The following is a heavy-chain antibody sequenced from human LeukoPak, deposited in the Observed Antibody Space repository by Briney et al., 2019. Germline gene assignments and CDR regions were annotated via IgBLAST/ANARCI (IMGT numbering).Heavy chain of an antibody. Sequence: GGSLRLSCAASGFTFSSYAMHWVRQAPGKGLEWVSSITSHSDYRYYTDSVKGRFTISRDNAKNSLYLQMNSLRVEDTAVYYCAREVYGSGNLPFDYWGQGTLVTVSS. CDR1: GFTFSSYA. V-gene: IGHV3-21*01. J-gene: IGHJ4*02. D-gene: IGHD3-10*01. CDR2: ITSHSDYR. CDR3: AREVYGSGNLPFDY.